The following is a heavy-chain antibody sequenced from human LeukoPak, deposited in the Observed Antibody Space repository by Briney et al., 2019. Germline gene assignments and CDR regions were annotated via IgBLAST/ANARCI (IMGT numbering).Heavy chain of an antibody. J-gene: IGHJ4*02. CDR2: IYADGSS. V-gene: IGHV4-61*02. D-gene: IGHD3-10*01. CDR3: ARGYYYRR. Sequence: SETLSLTCTVSGGSVSSDNSYWNWIRQPAGKGLEWIGRIYADGSSTYNPSPRSRVTISVDTSKNQFSLRLTSMTAADTAVYYCARGYYYRRWGQGTLVTVSS. CDR1: GGSVSSDNSY.